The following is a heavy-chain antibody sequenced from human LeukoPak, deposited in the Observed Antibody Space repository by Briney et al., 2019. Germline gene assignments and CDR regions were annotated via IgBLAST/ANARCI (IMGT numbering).Heavy chain of an antibody. V-gene: IGHV3-23*01. D-gene: IGHD6-13*01. CDR1: GFTFSSYA. Sequence: GGSLRLSCAASGFTFSSYAMSWVRQAPGKGLEWVSAISGSGGSTYYADSVKGRFTTSRDNSKNTLYLQMNSLRAEDTAVYYCAKFPSQQLVYFDYWGQGTLVTVSS. CDR2: ISGSGGST. J-gene: IGHJ4*02. CDR3: AKFPSQQLVYFDY.